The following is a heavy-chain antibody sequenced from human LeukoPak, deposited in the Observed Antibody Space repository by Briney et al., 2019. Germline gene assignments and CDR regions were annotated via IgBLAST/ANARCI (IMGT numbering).Heavy chain of an antibody. CDR2: INHSGST. D-gene: IGHD3-3*01. J-gene: IGHJ6*03. CDR3: ARGRAPILSRFLGRTYMDV. CDR1: GGSISSGSYY. V-gene: IGHV4-39*07. Sequence: KTSQTLSLTCTVSGGSISSGSYYWSWIRQPPGKGLEWIGEINHSGSTNYNPSLKSRVTISVDTSKNQFSLKLSSVTAADTAVYYCARGRAPILSRFLGRTYMDVWGKGTTVTVSS.